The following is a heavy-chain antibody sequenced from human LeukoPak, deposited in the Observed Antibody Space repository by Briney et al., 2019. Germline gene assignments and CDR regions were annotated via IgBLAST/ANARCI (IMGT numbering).Heavy chain of an antibody. V-gene: IGHV4-34*01. D-gene: IGHD4-17*01. J-gene: IGHJ6*03. CDR2: INHSGST. Sequence: KTSETLSLTCAVYGGSFSGYYWSWIRQPPGKGLEWIGEINHSGSTNYNPSLKSRVTISVDTSKNQFSLKLSSVTAADTAVYYCARGIYGDYEYYYYYYMDVWGKGTTVTDSS. CDR1: GGSFSGYY. CDR3: ARGIYGDYEYYYYYYMDV.